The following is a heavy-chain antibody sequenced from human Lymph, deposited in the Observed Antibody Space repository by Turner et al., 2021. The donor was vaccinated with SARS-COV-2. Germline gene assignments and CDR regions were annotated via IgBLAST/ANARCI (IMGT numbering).Heavy chain of an antibody. D-gene: IGHD3-3*01. CDR2: INPNSGGT. CDR1: GSTVTGCD. J-gene: IGHJ6*02. V-gene: IGHV1-2*02. Sequence: VQMVQPGAGVKKPGASVQASCQASGSTVTGCDMHWVRQATGQGLEWMGWINPNSGGTNYAQKFQGRVTMTRDTSISTAYMELSRLRSDDTAVYYCARDVERYNDFWSGYSGGYGLDVWGQGTTVTVSS. CDR3: ARDVERYNDFWSGYSGGYGLDV.